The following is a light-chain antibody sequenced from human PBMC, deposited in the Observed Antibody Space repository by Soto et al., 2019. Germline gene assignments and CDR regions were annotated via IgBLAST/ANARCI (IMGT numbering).Light chain of an antibody. CDR2: DAS. CDR3: QQRFNWPRT. CDR1: QSVNDY. J-gene: IGKJ2*01. Sequence: EIVLTQSPATLSLSPGERATLSCRASQSVNDYIAWYQQTPGQAPRLLIYDASHRAFGIPARFSGSASGTDFTLTISSLEPEDFAVYYCQQRFNWPRTFGQGTKLEIK. V-gene: IGKV3-11*01.